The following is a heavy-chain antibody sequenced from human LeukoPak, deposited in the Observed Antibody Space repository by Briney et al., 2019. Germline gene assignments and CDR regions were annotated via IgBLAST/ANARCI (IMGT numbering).Heavy chain of an antibody. CDR1: GFTFSSYG. CDR2: IRYDGSNK. Sequence: PGGSLRLSCAASGFTFSSYGMHWVRQAPGKGLEWVAFIRYDGSNKYYADSVKGRFSISRDNSKNTVDLQMSSLRAEDTATYFCAKDLRRIGYYYFDVWGKGTAVIVSS. J-gene: IGHJ6*03. CDR3: AKDLRRIGYYYFDV. V-gene: IGHV3-30*02. D-gene: IGHD2/OR15-2a*01.